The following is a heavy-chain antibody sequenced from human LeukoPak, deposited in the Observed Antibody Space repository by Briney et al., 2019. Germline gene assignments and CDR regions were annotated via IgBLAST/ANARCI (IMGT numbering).Heavy chain of an antibody. CDR2: ISSTSSNT. J-gene: IGHJ4*02. CDR3: AKEYCSGGRCYAYLDY. CDR1: GFTFSSYG. Sequence: AGGSLRLSCAASGFTFSSYGMHWVRQAPGKGLEWVSSISSTSSNTYYADSVKGRFTISRDNAKNSLYLQMNSLRAEDTAVYYCAKEYCSGGRCYAYLDYWGPGTLVSVSS. V-gene: IGHV3-21*01. D-gene: IGHD2-15*01.